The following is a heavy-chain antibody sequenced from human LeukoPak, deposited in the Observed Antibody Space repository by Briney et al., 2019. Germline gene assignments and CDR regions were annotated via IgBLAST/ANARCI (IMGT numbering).Heavy chain of an antibody. CDR3: ARDGLVVVPAAMVDY. CDR2: INPNSGGT. Sequence: GASVKVSCKASGYTFTGYYMHWVRQAPGQGLEWMGWINPNSGGTNYAQKFQGRVTMTRDMSISTAYMELSRLRSDDTAVYYCARDGLVVVPAAMVDYWGQGTLVTVSS. D-gene: IGHD2-2*01. CDR1: GYTFTGYY. V-gene: IGHV1-2*02. J-gene: IGHJ4*02.